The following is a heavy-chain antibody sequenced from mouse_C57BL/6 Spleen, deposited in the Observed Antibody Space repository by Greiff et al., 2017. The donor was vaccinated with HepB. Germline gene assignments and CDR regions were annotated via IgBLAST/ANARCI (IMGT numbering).Heavy chain of an antibody. J-gene: IGHJ2*01. CDR1: GYTFTSYW. D-gene: IGHD2-4*01. CDR2: IHPNSGST. Sequence: QVQLQQPGAELVKPGASVKLSCKASGYTFTSYWMHWVKQRPGQGLEWIGMIHPNSGSTNYNEKFKSKATLTVDKSSSTAYMQLSSLTSEDSAVYYCARLGYYDYPFDYWGQGTTLTVSS. V-gene: IGHV1-64*01. CDR3: ARLGYYDYPFDY.